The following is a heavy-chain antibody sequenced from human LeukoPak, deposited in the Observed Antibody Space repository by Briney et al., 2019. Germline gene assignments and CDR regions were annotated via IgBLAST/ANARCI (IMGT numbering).Heavy chain of an antibody. CDR2: INPNSGGT. CDR1: GYSFTEYY. V-gene: IGHV1-2*02. D-gene: IGHD4-17*01. J-gene: IGHJ4*02. CDR3: ARGDYCDRNDY. Sequence: ASVKVSCKASGYSFTEYYVRWVPQAPGQGLGWMGWINPNSGGTNSAQKFQGRVTMTRDTSINTAYMELTILRSDDTAVYYCARGDYCDRNDYWGQGTLITVSS.